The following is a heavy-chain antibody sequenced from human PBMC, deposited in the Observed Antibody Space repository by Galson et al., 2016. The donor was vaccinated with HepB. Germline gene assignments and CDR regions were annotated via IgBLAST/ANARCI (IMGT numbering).Heavy chain of an antibody. D-gene: IGHD6-19*01. CDR1: GFTFSSYA. Sequence: SLRLSCAASGFTFSSYAMSWVRQAPGKGLEWVSAISTSSGSTYYADSVQGRFTISRDNSKNTLYLQVNSLRVEDTAVYYCARWSEEQWLGAFDYWGRGTLVTVSS. V-gene: IGHV3-23*01. CDR2: ISTSSGST. CDR3: ARWSEEQWLGAFDY. J-gene: IGHJ4*02.